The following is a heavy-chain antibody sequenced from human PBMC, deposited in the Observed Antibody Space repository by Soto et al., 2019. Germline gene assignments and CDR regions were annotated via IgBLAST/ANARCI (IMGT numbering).Heavy chain of an antibody. CDR3: ARDSVVTPRGIYYFDY. J-gene: IGHJ4*02. CDR1: GFSLSTSGVG. Sequence: ESGPTLVNPTQTLTLTCTFSGFSLSTSGVGVGWIRQPPGKALEWLALIYWDDDKRYSPSLKSRLTITRDTSKNQVVLTMTNMDPVDTATYYCARDSVVTPRGIYYFDYWGQGTLVTVSS. V-gene: IGHV2-5*02. D-gene: IGHD2-21*02. CDR2: IYWDDDK.